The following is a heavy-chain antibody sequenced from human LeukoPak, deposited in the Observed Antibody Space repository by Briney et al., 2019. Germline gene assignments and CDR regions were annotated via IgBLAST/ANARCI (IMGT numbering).Heavy chain of an antibody. Sequence: PGGSLRLSCVASGFTLSTYWMHWVRQAPGKGLVWVSRINSDGSATSYADSVMVRFTISRDNSKNTLYLQMNSLRAEDTAVYYCAKRSDYASNGNYFDSWGQGTPVTVSS. J-gene: IGHJ4*02. CDR3: AKRSDYASNGNYFDS. CDR1: GFTLSTYW. CDR2: INSDGSAT. V-gene: IGHV3-74*01. D-gene: IGHD4-23*01.